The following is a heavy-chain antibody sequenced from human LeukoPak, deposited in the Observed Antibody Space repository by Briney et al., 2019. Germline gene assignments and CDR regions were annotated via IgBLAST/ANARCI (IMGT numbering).Heavy chain of an antibody. D-gene: IGHD3-22*01. CDR1: GGTFSSYA. CDR3: ARGAPYYYDSSGPGVDY. CDR2: IIPIFGTA. V-gene: IGHV1-69*13. J-gene: IGHJ4*02. Sequence: ASVKVSCKASGGTFSSYAISWVRQAPGQGLEWMGGIIPIFGTANYAQKFQGRVTITADESTSTAYMELSSLRSEDTAVYYCARGAPYYYDSSGPGVDYWGQGTLVTVSS.